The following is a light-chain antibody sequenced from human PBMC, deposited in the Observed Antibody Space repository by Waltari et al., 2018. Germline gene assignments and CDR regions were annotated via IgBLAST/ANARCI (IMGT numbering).Light chain of an antibody. Sequence: DIVMTQSPDSLAVSLGERATINCKSSQTLLYTSHNKNYLTWYQQKSGQPPKVLIFWASTRESGVAERFNGSGSGTDFTLTINSLQPEDVAVYFCQQYFSSPYTFGQGTKLEIK. CDR2: WAS. CDR3: QQYFSSPYT. J-gene: IGKJ2*01. CDR1: QTLLYTSHNKNY. V-gene: IGKV4-1*01.